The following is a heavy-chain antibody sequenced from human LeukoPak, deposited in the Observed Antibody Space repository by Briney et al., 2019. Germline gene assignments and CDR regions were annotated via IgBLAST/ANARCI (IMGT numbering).Heavy chain of an antibody. D-gene: IGHD3-9*01. CDR3: ARDRDILTGYYPLDY. J-gene: IGHJ4*02. CDR2: IWYDGSNK. V-gene: IGHV3-33*01. Sequence: GRSLRLSCAASGFTFSSYGMHWVRQAPGKGLEWVAVIWYDGSNKYYADSVKGRFTISRDNSKNTLYLQMNSLRAEDTAVYYCARDRDILTGYYPLDYWGQGTLVTVSS. CDR1: GFTFSSYG.